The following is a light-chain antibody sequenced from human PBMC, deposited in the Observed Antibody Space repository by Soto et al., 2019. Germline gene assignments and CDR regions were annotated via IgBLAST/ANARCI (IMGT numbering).Light chain of an antibody. J-gene: IGKJ1*01. CDR2: GAS. CDR1: QSVNTG. Sequence: ETVMTQSPATLSVSPGERATLSCRASQSVNTGLAWYQQKPGQAPRLLIYGASTRATPVPARFSGSGSGTDFTLTISSLQSEDCAVYYCQQYYDWPRTFGQGTKVDIK. CDR3: QQYYDWPRT. V-gene: IGKV3-15*01.